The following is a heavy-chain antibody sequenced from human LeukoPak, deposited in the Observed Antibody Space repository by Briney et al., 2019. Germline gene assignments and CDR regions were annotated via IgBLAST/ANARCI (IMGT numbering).Heavy chain of an antibody. CDR3: ASFFLGSWYFDL. CDR2: INSDGSST. V-gene: IGHV3-74*01. Sequence: GGSLRLSCAASGFTFSGYWMYWVCQAPGKGLVWVSLINSDGSSTSYADSVKGRFTISRDNAKNTLYLEMNSLRAEDTAVYYCASFFLGSWYFDLWGRGTLVTVSS. J-gene: IGHJ2*01. CDR1: GFTFSGYW. D-gene: IGHD7-27*01.